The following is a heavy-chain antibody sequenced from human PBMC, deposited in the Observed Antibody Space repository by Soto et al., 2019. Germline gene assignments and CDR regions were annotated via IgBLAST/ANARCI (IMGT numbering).Heavy chain of an antibody. D-gene: IGHD6-19*01. J-gene: IGHJ4*02. CDR3: ARSVAVPGAHIDY. Sequence: SETLSLTSSVSGGSISGSYWSWIRQSPGKGLEWLGYVYYTGSTNYSPSPRSRVSISVDTSKNEFSLRLSSVTAADTAVYFCARSVAVPGAHIDYWGQGTQVTVSS. CDR1: GGSISGSY. V-gene: IGHV4-59*01. CDR2: VYYTGST.